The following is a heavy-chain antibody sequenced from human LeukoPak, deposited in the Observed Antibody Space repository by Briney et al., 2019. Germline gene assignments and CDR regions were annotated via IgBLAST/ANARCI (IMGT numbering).Heavy chain of an antibody. CDR3: GQVGSWDAFDI. CDR1: GFSLSTSGMG. D-gene: IGHD3-10*01. CDR2: IYWDDDK. Sequence: ESGPTLVKPTQTLTLTCTFSGFSLSTSGMGVGWIRQPPGKALEWLALIYWDDDKRYSPSLKSKLTITKDTSKNQVVLTMTNMDPVDTATYSGGQVGSWDAFDIWGQGTMVTASS. J-gene: IGHJ3*02. V-gene: IGHV2-5*02.